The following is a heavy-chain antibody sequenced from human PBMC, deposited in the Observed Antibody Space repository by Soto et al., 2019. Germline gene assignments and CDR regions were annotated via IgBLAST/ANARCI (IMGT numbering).Heavy chain of an antibody. Sequence: GGSLRLSCAASGFTFSSYAMHWVRQAPGKGLEWVAVISYDGSNKYYADSVKGRFTISRDNSKNTLYLQMNSLRAEDTAVYYCARDYDVVTAGNDFDYWGQGTLVTVSS. D-gene: IGHD2-21*02. CDR1: GFTFSSYA. CDR2: ISYDGSNK. J-gene: IGHJ4*02. V-gene: IGHV3-30-3*01. CDR3: ARDYDVVTAGNDFDY.